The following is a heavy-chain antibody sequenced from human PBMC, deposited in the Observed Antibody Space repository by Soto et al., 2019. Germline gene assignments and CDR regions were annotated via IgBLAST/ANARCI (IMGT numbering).Heavy chain of an antibody. CDR1: GYTFTSYD. V-gene: IGHV1-8*01. CDR3: ARVGYYYDSSGYYLSFHS. J-gene: IGHJ4*02. CDR2: MNPNSGNT. D-gene: IGHD3-22*01. Sequence: ASVKVSCKASGYTFTSYDINWVRQATGQGLEWMGWMNPNSGNTGYAQKFQGRVTMTRNTSISTAYMELSSLRSEDKAVYYCARVGYYYDSSGYYLSFHSWGQGTLVTASS.